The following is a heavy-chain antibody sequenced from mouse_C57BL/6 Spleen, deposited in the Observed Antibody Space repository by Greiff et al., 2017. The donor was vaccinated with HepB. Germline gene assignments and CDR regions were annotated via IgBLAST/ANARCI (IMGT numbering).Heavy chain of an antibody. CDR3: ARLYYGSSYAMDY. D-gene: IGHD1-1*01. CDR2: IYPGSGNT. Sequence: VQLQQSGAELVRPGASVKLSCKASGYTFTDYYINWVKQSPGQGLEWIARIYPGSGNTYYNEKFKGKATLTAEKSSSTAYMQLSSLTSEDSAVYFCARLYYGSSYAMDYWGQGTSVTVSS. J-gene: IGHJ4*01. V-gene: IGHV1-76*01. CDR1: GYTFTDYY.